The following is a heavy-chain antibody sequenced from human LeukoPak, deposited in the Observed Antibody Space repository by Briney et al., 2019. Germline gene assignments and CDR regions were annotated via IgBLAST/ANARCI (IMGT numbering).Heavy chain of an antibody. D-gene: IGHD1-26*01. CDR2: ILGSGGYS. CDR1: GFSFSSYA. V-gene: IGHV3-23*01. CDR3: VEQRGMYLDFDY. J-gene: IGHJ4*02. Sequence: GGSLRLSCAASGFSFSSYAMSWVRQAPGKGLEWVSAILGSGGYSYHADSVKGRFTISRDNSKNTLSLQMDSLRAEDTAVYYCVEQRGMYLDFDYWGQGTLVTVSS.